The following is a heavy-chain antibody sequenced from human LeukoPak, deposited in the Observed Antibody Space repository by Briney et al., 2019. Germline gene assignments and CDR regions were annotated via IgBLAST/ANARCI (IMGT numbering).Heavy chain of an antibody. Sequence: GGSLKLSCAASGFTFSSYWMHWVRQAPGKGLVWVSRINSDGSSTSYADSVKGRFTISRDNAKNTLYLQMNSLRAEDTAVYYCARVISSGYDGDFDYWGQGTLVTVSS. V-gene: IGHV3-74*01. CDR3: ARVISSGYDGDFDY. D-gene: IGHD5-12*01. CDR2: INSDGSST. J-gene: IGHJ4*02. CDR1: GFTFSSYW.